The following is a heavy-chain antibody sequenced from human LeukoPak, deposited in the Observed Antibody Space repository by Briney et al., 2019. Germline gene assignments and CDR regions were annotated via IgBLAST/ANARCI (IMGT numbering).Heavy chain of an antibody. CDR3: AILVATGKNFDY. Sequence: PGGSLRLSCAASGFTFSSYSMNWVRQAPGKGLEWVSSISSSSSYIYYADSVKGRFTISRDNARNSLYLQMNSLRPEDTALYYCAILVATGKNFDYWGQGTLVTVSS. D-gene: IGHD6-13*01. V-gene: IGHV3-21*04. CDR1: GFTFSSYS. CDR2: ISSSSSYI. J-gene: IGHJ4*02.